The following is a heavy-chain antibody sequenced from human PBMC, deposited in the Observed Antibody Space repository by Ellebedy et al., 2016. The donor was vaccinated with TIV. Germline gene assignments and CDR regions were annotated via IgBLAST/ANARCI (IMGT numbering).Heavy chain of an antibody. Sequence: GGSLRLSXGASEFKFSNAWMTWVRQAPGKGLEWVGRIKSKIDGETTDYAAPVKGRFTISRDDSRTTLYLQMNSLKTEDTAVYYCITGGDMFGQDIRGYDTFLYWGQGTLVTVSS. V-gene: IGHV3-15*01. J-gene: IGHJ4*02. CDR2: IKSKIDGETT. CDR3: ITGGDMFGQDIRGYDTFLY. CDR1: EFKFSNAW. D-gene: IGHD3-22*01.